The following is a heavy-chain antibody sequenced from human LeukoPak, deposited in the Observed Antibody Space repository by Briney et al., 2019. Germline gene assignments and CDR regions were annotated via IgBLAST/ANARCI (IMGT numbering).Heavy chain of an antibody. CDR2: VYYSGST. CDR1: GGSISSYY. V-gene: IGHV4-59*01. D-gene: IGHD2-2*01. CDR3: ARDGGGDIVVVPAAIQDY. J-gene: IGHJ4*02. Sequence: SETLSLTCTVSGGSISSYYWSWIRQPPGRRLEWIGYVYYSGSTNYNPSLKGRVTISVDTSKNQFSLKLNSVTTADTAVYYCARDGGGDIVVVPAAIQDYWGQGTLATVSS.